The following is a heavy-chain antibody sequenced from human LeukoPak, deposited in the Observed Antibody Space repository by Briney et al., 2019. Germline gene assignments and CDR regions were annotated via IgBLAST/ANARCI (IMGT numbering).Heavy chain of an antibody. D-gene: IGHD3-3*01. CDR2: ISGSGGST. V-gene: IGHV3-23*01. CDR1: GFTFSSYA. J-gene: IGHJ6*02. Sequence: GGSLRLSCAASGFTFSSYAMSWVRQAPGKGLEWVSAISGSGGSTYYADSVKGRFTISRDDSKNTLYLQMNSLRAEDTAVYYCAKDGLRFLDWDVWGQGTTVTVSS. CDR3: AKDGLRFLDWDV.